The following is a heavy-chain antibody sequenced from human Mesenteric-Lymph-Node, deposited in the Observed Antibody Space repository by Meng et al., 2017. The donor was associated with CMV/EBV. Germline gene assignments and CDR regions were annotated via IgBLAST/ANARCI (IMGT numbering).Heavy chain of an antibody. CDR2: IYPGDSDT. D-gene: IGHD6-13*01. V-gene: IGHV5-51*01. CDR1: GYSFTSYW. Sequence: SCQACGYSFTSYWIGWVRLMPGGGLEWLGIIYPGDSDTRYSPSFQGQVTISADKSISTAYLQWFSLKASDTAVYYCARFRAAAGDYWGQGTLVTVSS. CDR3: ARFRAAAGDY. J-gene: IGHJ4*02.